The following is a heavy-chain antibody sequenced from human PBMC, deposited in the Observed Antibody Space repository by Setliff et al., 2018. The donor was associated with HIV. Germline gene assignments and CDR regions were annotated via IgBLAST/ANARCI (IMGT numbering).Heavy chain of an antibody. Sequence: ASVKVSCKASGYTFTSYDINWVRQATGQGLEWMGWMNPNSGNTGYAQRFQGRVTMTRNTSISTAYMELSSLRSEDTAVYYCARASHSGPSSNGWYPYYFDYWGQGTLVTVSS. CDR3: ARASHSGPSSNGWYPYYFDY. CDR2: MNPNSGNT. J-gene: IGHJ4*02. D-gene: IGHD6-19*01. CDR1: GYTFTSYD. V-gene: IGHV1-8*02.